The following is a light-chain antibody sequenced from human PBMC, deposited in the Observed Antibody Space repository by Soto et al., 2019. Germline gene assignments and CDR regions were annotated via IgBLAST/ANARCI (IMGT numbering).Light chain of an antibody. V-gene: IGKV1-39*01. CDR2: DAS. CDR1: QSISSY. J-gene: IGKJ1*01. Sequence: DIHMTQSPSSLSASVGDRPTITCRASQSISSYLNWYQQKPGKAPKLLIYDASSLESGVPSRFSGSGSGTEFTLTISSLQPDEFATYYCQQQGTFGQGTKWDI. CDR3: QQQGT.